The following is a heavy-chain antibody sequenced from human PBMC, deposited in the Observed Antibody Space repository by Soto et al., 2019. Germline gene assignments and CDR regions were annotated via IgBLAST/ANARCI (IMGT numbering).Heavy chain of an antibody. D-gene: IGHD6-6*01. J-gene: IGHJ6*02. Sequence: ASVKVSCKASGYTFTSYGISWVRQAPGQGLEWMGWISAYNGNTSYAQKLQGRVTMTTDTSTSTAYMELRSLRSDDTAVYYCARGFEYSSSAGAYYYYGMDVWGQGTTVTVSS. CDR1: GYTFTSYG. CDR3: ARGFEYSSSAGAYYYYGMDV. V-gene: IGHV1-18*01. CDR2: ISAYNGNT.